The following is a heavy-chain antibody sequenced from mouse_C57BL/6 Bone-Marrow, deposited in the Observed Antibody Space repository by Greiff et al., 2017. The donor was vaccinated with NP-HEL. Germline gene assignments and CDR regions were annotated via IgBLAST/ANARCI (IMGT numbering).Heavy chain of an antibody. J-gene: IGHJ1*03. V-gene: IGHV1-69*01. CDR1: GYTFTSYG. CDR2: IDPSDSYT. CDR3: ARLRRGYFDV. Sequence: QVQLQQPGAELVMPGASVKLSCKASGYTFTSYGMHWVKQRPGQGLEWIGDIDPSDSYTNYNQKFKGKSTLTVDKSSSTAYMQLSSLTSEDSAVYYCARLRRGYFDVWGTGTTVTVSS.